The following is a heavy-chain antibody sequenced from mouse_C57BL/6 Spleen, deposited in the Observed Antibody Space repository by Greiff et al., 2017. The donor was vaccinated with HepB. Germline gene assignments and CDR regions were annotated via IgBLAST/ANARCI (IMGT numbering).Heavy chain of an antibody. Sequence: DVKLVESGGGLVKPGGSLKLSCAASGFTFSDYGMHWVRQAPEKGLEWVAYISSGSSTIYYADTVKGRFTISRDNAKNTLFLQMTSLRSEDTAMYYCARPEDGGYYFDYWGQGTTLTVSS. CDR3: ARPEDGGYYFDY. V-gene: IGHV5-17*01. J-gene: IGHJ2*01. CDR1: GFTFSDYG. CDR2: ISSGSSTI.